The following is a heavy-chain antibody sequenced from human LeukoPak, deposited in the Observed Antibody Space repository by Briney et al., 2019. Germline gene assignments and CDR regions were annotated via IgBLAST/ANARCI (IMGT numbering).Heavy chain of an antibody. CDR1: GFTFSSYG. Sequence: GGSLRLSCAASGFTFSSYGMHWVRQAPGKGLEWVAFIRYDGSNKYYADSVKGRFTISRDNTKNTLYLQMNSLRAEDTAVYYCAKDLIAVYYMDVWGKGTTVTVSS. J-gene: IGHJ6*03. V-gene: IGHV3-30*02. D-gene: IGHD6-19*01. CDR3: AKDLIAVYYMDV. CDR2: IRYDGSNK.